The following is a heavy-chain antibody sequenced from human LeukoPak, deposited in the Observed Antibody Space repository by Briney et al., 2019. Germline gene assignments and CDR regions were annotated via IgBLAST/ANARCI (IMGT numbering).Heavy chain of an antibody. CDR2: ISDSGSTT. Sequence: PGGSLRLSCVASGVTFSTYAMNWVRQVPGKGLEWVSLISDSGSTTYHADSVKGRFTISRDNSKNTLYLQMNSLSAEDSAVYYCAKGGYCGATNRYIAYWGQGTLVTVSS. D-gene: IGHD2-2*02. CDR1: GVTFSTYA. CDR3: AKGGYCGATNRYIAY. V-gene: IGHV3-23*01. J-gene: IGHJ4*02.